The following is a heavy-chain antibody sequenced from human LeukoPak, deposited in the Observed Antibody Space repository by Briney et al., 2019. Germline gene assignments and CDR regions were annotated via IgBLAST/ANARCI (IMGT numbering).Heavy chain of an antibody. Sequence: SETLSLTCTVSGGSISSTTYYWAWIRQPPGKGLEWIGSIYKTGSTNYSPSLKSRVTISVDTSKNQFSLKLSSVTAADTAVYYCARHRCSGGSCYPMNWFDPWGQGTLVTVSS. CDR1: GGSISSTTYY. CDR3: ARHRCSGGSCYPMNWFDP. D-gene: IGHD2-15*01. J-gene: IGHJ5*02. V-gene: IGHV4-39*01. CDR2: IYKTGST.